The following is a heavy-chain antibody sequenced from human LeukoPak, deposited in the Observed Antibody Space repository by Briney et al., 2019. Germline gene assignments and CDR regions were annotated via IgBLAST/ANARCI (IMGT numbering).Heavy chain of an antibody. V-gene: IGHV1-69*01. CDR3: AREGWDYGGSWFDP. CDR1: GGTFSSYA. D-gene: IGHD4-23*01. J-gene: IGHJ5*02. Sequence: GSSVKVSCKASGGTFSSYAISWVRQAPGQGLEWMGGIIPIFGTANYAQKFQGRVTITADESTSTAYMELSSLRSEDTAVYYCAREGWDYGGSWFDPWGQGTLVTVSS. CDR2: IIPIFGTA.